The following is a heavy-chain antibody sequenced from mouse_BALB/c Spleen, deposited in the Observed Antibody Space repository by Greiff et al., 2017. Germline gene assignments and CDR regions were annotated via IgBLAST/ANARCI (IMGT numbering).Heavy chain of an antibody. CDR1: GYSFTSYW. D-gene: IGHD2-4*01. Sequence: LQQPGSELVRPGASVKLSCKASGYSFTSYWMHWVRQRPGQGLEWIGNIYPGSGSTNYDEKFKSKATLTVDTSSSTAYMQLSSLTSEDSAVYYCTREDYDYDFYYAMDYWGQGTSVTVSS. CDR3: TREDYDYDFYYAMDY. V-gene: IGHV1S22*01. CDR2: IYPGSGST. J-gene: IGHJ4*01.